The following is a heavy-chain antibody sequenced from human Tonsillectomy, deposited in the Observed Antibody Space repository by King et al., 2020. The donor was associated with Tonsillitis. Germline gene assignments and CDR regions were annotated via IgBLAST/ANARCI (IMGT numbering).Heavy chain of an antibody. CDR1: GFSFRSHW. D-gene: IGHD1-1*01. V-gene: IGHV3-7*01. J-gene: IGHJ4*02. CDR2: IKHDGSET. CDR3: AGSVKGRFHIARDNDENSRYLQMDSLRADDTAVNYCARDRWSSSSRTFDY. Sequence: VQLVESGGGLVQPGGSLRLSCAASGFSFRSHWMSWVRQAPGKGLEWVANIKHDGSETYYVDYVKGRFTISRDNAENSLYLQMDSPRADDTAVHYCAGSVKGRFHIARDNDENSRYLQMDSLRADDTAVNYCARDRWSSSSRTFDYWGQGTLVTVSS.